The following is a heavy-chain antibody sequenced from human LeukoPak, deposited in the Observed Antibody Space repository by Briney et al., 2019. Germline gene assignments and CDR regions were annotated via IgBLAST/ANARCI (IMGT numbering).Heavy chain of an antibody. D-gene: IGHD1-1*01. CDR1: GYSFTSYY. CDR3: ARDPNWKGGYFDY. CDR2: INPSGGST. Sequence: ASVKVSCKASGYSFTSYYMHWVRQAPGQGLEWMGIINPSGGSTSYVQKFQGRVTMTRDTSTSTVYMELSSLRSEDTAAYYCARDPNWKGGYFDYWGQGTLVTVSS. V-gene: IGHV1-46*01. J-gene: IGHJ4*02.